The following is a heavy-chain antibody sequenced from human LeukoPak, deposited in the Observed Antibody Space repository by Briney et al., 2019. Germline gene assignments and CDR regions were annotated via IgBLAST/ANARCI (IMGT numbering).Heavy chain of an antibody. CDR2: ISTTSLNT. J-gene: IGHJ4*02. D-gene: IGHD2/OR15-2a*01. CDR1: GFTFSSYV. Sequence: PGGSLRLSCAVSGFTFSSYVMNWVRQAPGKGLQWVSVISTTSLNTYYADSVKGRFTISRDNSKNTLYLQMSSLRVDDTAVYYCGRDGGNRCFDVWRQGTLVTVSS. V-gene: IGHV3-23*01. CDR3: GRDGGNRCFDV.